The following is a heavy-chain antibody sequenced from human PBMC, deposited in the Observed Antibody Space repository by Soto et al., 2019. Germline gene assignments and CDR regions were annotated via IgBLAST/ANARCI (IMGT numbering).Heavy chain of an antibody. CDR2: IYYSGST. D-gene: IGHD5-12*01. Sequence: PSETLSLTCTVSGGSISSYYWSWIRQPPGKGLEWIGYIYYSGSTNYNPSLKSRVTISVDTSKNQFSLKLSSVTAADTAVYYCARDRIEWLRFGASNYMDVWGKGTTVTVSS. CDR3: ARDRIEWLRFGASNYMDV. J-gene: IGHJ6*03. V-gene: IGHV4-59*01. CDR1: GGSISSYY.